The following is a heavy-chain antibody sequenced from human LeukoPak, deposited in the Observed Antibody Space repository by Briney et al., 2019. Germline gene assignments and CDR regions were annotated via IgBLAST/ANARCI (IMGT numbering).Heavy chain of an antibody. CDR2: MNPNSGNT. Sequence: PVASVKVSCKASGYTFTSYDINWVRQATGQGLEWMGWMNPNSGNTGYAQKFQGRVTLTTDTSTSTAYMEVRSLRSDDTAVYYCASMSGYYPSYYFDYWGQGTLVTVSS. D-gene: IGHD3-3*01. CDR1: GYTFTSYD. V-gene: IGHV1-8*01. J-gene: IGHJ4*02. CDR3: ASMSGYYPSYYFDY.